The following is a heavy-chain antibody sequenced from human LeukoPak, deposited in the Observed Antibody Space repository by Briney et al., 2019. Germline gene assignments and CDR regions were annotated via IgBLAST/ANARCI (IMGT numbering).Heavy chain of an antibody. CDR3: ARLIVGGPLRLNYDGHDL. D-gene: IGHD3-22*01. CDR1: GFRFSDHF. CDR2: IRNKANNYII. Sequence: PGGSLRLSCAASGFRFSDHFMDWVRQAPGKGLEWIGRIRNKANNYIIDYASSVKGRFTISRDDSKQSFYVQMNRLKTDDTAVYYCARLIVGGPLRLNYDGHDLWGQGTLVTVSS. J-gene: IGHJ3*01. V-gene: IGHV3-72*01.